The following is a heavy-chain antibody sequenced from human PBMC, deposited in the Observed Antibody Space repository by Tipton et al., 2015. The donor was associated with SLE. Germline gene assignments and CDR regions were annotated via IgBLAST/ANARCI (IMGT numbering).Heavy chain of an antibody. Sequence: GSLRLSCAASGFTVSSNYMSWVRQAPGKGLEWVSAISGSGGSTYYADSVKGRFTISRDNSKNTLYLQMNSLRAEDTAVYYCAKERARSMITFGGAPGYWGQGTLVTVSS. D-gene: IGHD3-16*01. CDR2: ISGSGGST. CDR1: GFTVSSNY. J-gene: IGHJ4*02. V-gene: IGHV3-23*01. CDR3: AKERARSMITFGGAPGY.